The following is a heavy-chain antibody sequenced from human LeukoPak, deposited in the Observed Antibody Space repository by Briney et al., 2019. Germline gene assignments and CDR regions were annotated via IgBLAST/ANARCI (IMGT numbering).Heavy chain of an antibody. CDR2: IYYSGST. CDR3: ARKDPGYSGYSDFDY. CDR1: GGSFSRYY. D-gene: IGHD5-12*01. Sequence: SETLSLTCAVYGGSFSRYYSSWIRQPPGKGLEWIGSIYYSGSTYYNPSLKSRVTISLDTSKKQFCLKLSSVTAADTAIYYCARKDPGYSGYSDFDYWGQGTLVTVSS. J-gene: IGHJ4*02. V-gene: IGHV4-34*01.